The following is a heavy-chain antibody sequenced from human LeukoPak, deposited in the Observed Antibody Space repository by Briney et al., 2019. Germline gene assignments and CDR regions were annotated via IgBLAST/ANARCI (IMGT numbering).Heavy chain of an antibody. J-gene: IGHJ5*02. CDR3: AREVYYDFWSGLNWFDP. Sequence: ASVKVSCKASGYTFTSYGISWVRQAPGQGLEWMGWISAYNGNTNYAQKLQGRVTMTTDTSTSTAYMELRSLRSDDTAVYYCAREVYYDFWSGLNWFDPWGQGTLVTVSS. V-gene: IGHV1-18*01. D-gene: IGHD3-3*01. CDR2: ISAYNGNT. CDR1: GYTFTSYG.